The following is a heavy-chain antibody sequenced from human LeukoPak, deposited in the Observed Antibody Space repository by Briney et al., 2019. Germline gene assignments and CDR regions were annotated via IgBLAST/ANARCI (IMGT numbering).Heavy chain of an antibody. CDR1: GFTFSSYG. V-gene: IGHV3-30*18. Sequence: GGSLRLSCAASGFTFSSYGMHWVRQAPGKGLEWVAVISYDGNYKYYADSVKDRFTISRDNSKNTLYLQMNSLRAEDTAVYYCAKITTSGYYYPAGVDYWGPGTLVTVSS. CDR3: AKITTSGYYYPAGVDY. CDR2: ISYDGNYK. J-gene: IGHJ4*02. D-gene: IGHD3-22*01.